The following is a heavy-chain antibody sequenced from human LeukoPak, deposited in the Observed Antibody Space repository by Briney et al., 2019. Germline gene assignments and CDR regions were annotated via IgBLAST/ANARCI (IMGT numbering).Heavy chain of an antibody. CDR1: GYTFTSFG. Sequence: ASVKVSCTASGYTFTSFGISWVRQAPGQGLEWMGWISVYNGDTNYAQKFQGRVTMTTDTSTNTAYMELRSLRSDDTAVYYCARETPRGYYGSGTFDYWGQGTLVPVSS. D-gene: IGHD3-10*01. CDR3: ARETPRGYYGSGTFDY. CDR2: ISVYNGDT. V-gene: IGHV1-18*01. J-gene: IGHJ4*02.